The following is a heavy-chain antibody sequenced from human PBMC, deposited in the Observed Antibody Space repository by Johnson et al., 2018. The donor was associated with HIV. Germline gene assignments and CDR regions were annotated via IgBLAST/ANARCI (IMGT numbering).Heavy chain of an antibody. Sequence: QVQLVESGGGVVQPGRSLRLSCAASGFTFSSYAMHWVRQAPGKGLEWVAVISYDGGNKYYADSVKGRFTISRANSKNTLYLQMNSLRAEDTAVYYCARAVTPFGDWEAFDIWGQGTMVTVSS. J-gene: IGHJ3*02. CDR1: GFTFSSYA. V-gene: IGHV3-30-3*01. CDR3: ARAVTPFGDWEAFDI. CDR2: ISYDGGNK. D-gene: IGHD3-10*01.